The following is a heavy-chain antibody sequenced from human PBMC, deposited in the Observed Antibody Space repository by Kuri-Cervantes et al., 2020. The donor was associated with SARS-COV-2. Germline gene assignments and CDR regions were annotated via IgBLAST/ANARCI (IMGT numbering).Heavy chain of an antibody. J-gene: IGHJ5*02. CDR1: GFTFSSYA. Sequence: GESLKISCAASGFTFSSYAMSWVRQAPGKGLEWVSAISGSGGSTYYADSVKGRFTISRDNSKNTLYLQMNSPRAEDTAVYYCAKVINSGSWFDPWGQGTLVTVSS. D-gene: IGHD6-19*01. CDR2: ISGSGGST. CDR3: AKVINSGSWFDP. V-gene: IGHV3-23*01.